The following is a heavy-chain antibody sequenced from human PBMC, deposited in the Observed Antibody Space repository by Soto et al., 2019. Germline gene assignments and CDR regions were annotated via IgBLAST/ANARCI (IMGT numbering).Heavy chain of an antibody. CDR3: TRDWGTPVTNGYDS. CDR1: GGSVTSGGYY. V-gene: IGHV4-31*03. J-gene: IGHJ5*01. CDR2: IYSSGDT. D-gene: IGHD7-27*01. Sequence: QVQLQESGPGLVRPSQTLSLTCTVSGGSVTSGGYYWSWIRHCPGKGLEWIGYIYSSGDTNYNPSLNSRVAMAVDTSKNQFSLQLTSVTVADTAIYYCTRDWGTPVTNGYDSWGQGILVTVSS.